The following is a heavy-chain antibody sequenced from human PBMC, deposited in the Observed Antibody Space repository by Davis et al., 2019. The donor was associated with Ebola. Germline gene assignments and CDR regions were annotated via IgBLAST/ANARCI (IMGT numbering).Heavy chain of an antibody. J-gene: IGHJ6*02. CDR3: ARDLLEPLYYYYGMDV. CDR2: ISSSSTTK. V-gene: IGHV3-48*02. CDR1: GFTFSSYS. D-gene: IGHD1-1*01. Sequence: ESLKIPLAASGFTFSSYSMNWVRQAPGRGLEWVSYISSSSTTKYYADSVKGRFTISRDNAKNSLYLQMNSLRDEDTAVYYCARDLLEPLYYYYGMDVWGQGTTVTVSS.